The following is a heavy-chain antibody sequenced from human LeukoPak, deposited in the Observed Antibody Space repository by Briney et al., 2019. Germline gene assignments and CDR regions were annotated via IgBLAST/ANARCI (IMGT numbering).Heavy chain of an antibody. V-gene: IGHV3-30*04. CDR2: ISYDGSNK. J-gene: IGHJ4*02. CDR1: GFTFSSYA. CDR3: ARVDSGIFDY. Sequence: PGRSLRLSCAASGFTFSSYAMHWVRQAPGKGLEWVAVISYDGSNKYYADSVKGRFTISRDNSKNTLYLQMSSLRAEDTAVYYCARVDSGIFDYWGQGTLVTVSS. D-gene: IGHD1-14*01.